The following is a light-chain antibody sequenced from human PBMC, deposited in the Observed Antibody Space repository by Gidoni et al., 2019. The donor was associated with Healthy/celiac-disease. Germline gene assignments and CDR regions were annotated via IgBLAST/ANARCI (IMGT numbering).Light chain of an antibody. CDR1: SSDVGGYNY. J-gene: IGLJ1*01. Sequence: QSALTQPPSASWSPGPSVTISCTGTSSDVGGYNYVSWYQQHPGKAPKLMIYEVSKRPSGVPDRFSGSKSGNTASLTVSGLQAEDEADYYCSSYAGSNKEVFGTGTKVTVL. CDR2: EVS. CDR3: SSYAGSNKEV. V-gene: IGLV2-8*01.